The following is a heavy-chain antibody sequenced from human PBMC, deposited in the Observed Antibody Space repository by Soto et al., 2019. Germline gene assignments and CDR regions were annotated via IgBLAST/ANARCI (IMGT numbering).Heavy chain of an antibody. CDR3: ASQRQLLSPFDY. CDR1: GGTFSSYA. J-gene: IGHJ4*02. Sequence: QVQLVQSGAEVKKPGSSVKVSCKASGGTFSSYAISWVRQAPGQGLEWMGGIIPIFGTANYAQKFQGRVXIXAAXSTSTAYMELSSLRSEDTAVYYCASQRQLLSPFDYWGQGTLVTVSS. CDR2: IIPIFGTA. V-gene: IGHV1-69*12. D-gene: IGHD2-2*01.